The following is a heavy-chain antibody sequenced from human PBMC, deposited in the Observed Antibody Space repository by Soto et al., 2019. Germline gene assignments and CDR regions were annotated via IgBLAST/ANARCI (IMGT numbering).Heavy chain of an antibody. V-gene: IGHV3-73*01. CDR3: SRLIV. D-gene: IGHD3-22*01. J-gene: IGHJ4*02. CDR1: GFNFSGSV. Sequence: GGSLRLSCAASGFNFSGSVIHWVRQASGKGLEWVGRIRSKAHSYATGYAASVKGRFTISRDDSKNTAYLQMNSLKSEDTAVYYCSRLIVWGQGSLVTVSS. CDR2: IRSKAHSYAT.